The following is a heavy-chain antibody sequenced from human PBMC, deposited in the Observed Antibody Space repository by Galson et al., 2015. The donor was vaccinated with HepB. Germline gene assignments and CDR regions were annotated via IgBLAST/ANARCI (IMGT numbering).Heavy chain of an antibody. CDR1: GFTIDSFS. D-gene: IGHD6-13*01. V-gene: IGHV3-23*01. CDR3: ARRAAEQHLVLLEYFQH. J-gene: IGHJ1*01. Sequence: SLRLSCAASGFTIDSFSMSWVRQAPGKGLEWVSGISGRGDTTYYADSVKGRFTISRGNSKNTLYLQMNSLSVEDTAVYYCARRAAEQHLVLLEYFQHWGQGTLVTVSS. CDR2: ISGRGDTT.